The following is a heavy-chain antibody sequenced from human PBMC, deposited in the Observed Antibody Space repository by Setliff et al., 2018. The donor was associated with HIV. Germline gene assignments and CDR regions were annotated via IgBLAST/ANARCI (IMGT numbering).Heavy chain of an antibody. CDR1: GGSISSGSYY. CDR3: ARVGYHGSGRYSFDY. Sequence: SETLSLTCTVSGGSISSGSYYWSWIRQPAGKGLEWIGHIHTSGSTKYNPSLKSRVTISADTSKNQFSLNLISVTAAETAVYYCARVGYHGSGRYSFDYWGQGTLVTVSS. D-gene: IGHD3-10*01. CDR2: IHTSGST. J-gene: IGHJ4*02. V-gene: IGHV4-61*09.